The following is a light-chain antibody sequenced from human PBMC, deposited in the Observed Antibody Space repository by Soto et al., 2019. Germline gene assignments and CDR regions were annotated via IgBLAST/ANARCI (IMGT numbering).Light chain of an antibody. CDR2: GAS. CDR1: QSVSSNY. CDR3: QQYGSSQYT. Sequence: EIVLTQSPGTLSLSPGERATLSCRASQSVSSNYLAWYQQKPGQAPRLLIYGASSGATGIPDRFSGSVSWTDFTLTISRLEPEDFAVYYCQQYGSSQYTFGQGTNLELK. V-gene: IGKV3-20*01. J-gene: IGKJ2*01.